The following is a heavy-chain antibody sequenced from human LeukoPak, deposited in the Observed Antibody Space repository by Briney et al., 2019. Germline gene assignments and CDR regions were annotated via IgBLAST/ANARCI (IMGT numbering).Heavy chain of an antibody. V-gene: IGHV3-74*01. CDR3: AIHLDEGATAY. Sequence: GGSLRLSCAASGFTLSNYWMHWVRQAPGKGLVWVSRITSDGSGTSYADSVKGRFTISRDIPKNTLYLQMNSLRAEDTAVYYCAIHLDEGATAYWGQGTLVTVSS. J-gene: IGHJ4*02. D-gene: IGHD1-26*01. CDR1: GFTLSNYW. CDR2: ITSDGSGT.